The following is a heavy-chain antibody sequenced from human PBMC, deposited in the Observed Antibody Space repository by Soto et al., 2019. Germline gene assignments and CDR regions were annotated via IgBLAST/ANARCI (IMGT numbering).Heavy chain of an antibody. V-gene: IGHV1-8*01. CDR1: GYTFTSYD. Sequence: ASVKVSCKASGYTFTSYDINWVRQATGQGLEWMGWMNPNSGNTGYAQKFQGWVTMTRDTSISTAYMELSRLRSDDTAVYYCARDRSYYGSGSYYAYYYYYGMDVWGQGTTVTVSS. D-gene: IGHD3-10*01. CDR2: MNPNSGNT. J-gene: IGHJ6*02. CDR3: ARDRSYYGSGSYYAYYYYYGMDV.